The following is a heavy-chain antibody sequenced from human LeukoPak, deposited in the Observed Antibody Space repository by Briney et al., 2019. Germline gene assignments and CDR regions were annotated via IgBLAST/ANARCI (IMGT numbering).Heavy chain of an antibody. CDR3: ARVALVVVVVAGLPYYYYYMDV. J-gene: IGHJ6*03. CDR2: INHRGRT. V-gene: IGHV4-34*01. Sequence: SETLSLTCAVYGGSFSGYYWSWVRQPPGKGLEWIGEINHRGRTNYSPSLKSRVTISVDTSKNQFSLKLSSVTAADTAVYYCARVALVVVVVAGLPYYYYYMDVWGKGTTVTVSS. CDR1: GGSFSGYY. D-gene: IGHD2-15*01.